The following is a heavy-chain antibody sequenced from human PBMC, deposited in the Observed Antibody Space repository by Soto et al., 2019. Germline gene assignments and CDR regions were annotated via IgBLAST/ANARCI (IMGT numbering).Heavy chain of an antibody. Sequence: QPGGSLRLSCAASGFTFSSYEMNWVRQAPGKGLEWVSYISSSGSTIYYADSVKGRFTISRDNAKNSLYLQMNSLRAEDTAVYYCARDNLEWLPTPLYYGMDVWGQGTTVTVSS. CDR1: GFTFSSYE. D-gene: IGHD3-3*01. CDR2: ISSSGSTI. CDR3: ARDNLEWLPTPLYYGMDV. V-gene: IGHV3-48*03. J-gene: IGHJ6*02.